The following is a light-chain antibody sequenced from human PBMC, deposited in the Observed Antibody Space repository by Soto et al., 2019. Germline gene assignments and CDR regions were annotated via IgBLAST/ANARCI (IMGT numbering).Light chain of an antibody. V-gene: IGKV3-15*01. CDR2: GAS. CDR3: QQYNNWLPLT. CDR1: QSVSSN. Sequence: ETVMTQSPDTLSVSPGERVTLSCRASQSVSSNLAWYQQRPGQAPRLLIYGASTRAAGIPARFSGSGSGTEFTLTISSLQSEDIAVYYCQQYNNWLPLTFGGGTKVDIK. J-gene: IGKJ4*01.